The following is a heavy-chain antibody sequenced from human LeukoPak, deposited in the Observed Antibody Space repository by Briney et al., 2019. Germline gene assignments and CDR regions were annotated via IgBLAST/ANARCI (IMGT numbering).Heavy chain of an antibody. CDR3: ARDPVMYSSGWSRFDY. V-gene: IGHV3-30*04. J-gene: IGHJ4*02. CDR2: ISYDGSNK. D-gene: IGHD6-19*01. CDR1: GFTFSSYA. Sequence: GRSLRLSCAASGFTFSSYAMHWVRQAPGKGLEWVAVISYDGSNKYYADSVKGRFTISRDNSKNTLYLQMNSLRAEDTAVYYCARDPVMYSSGWSRFDYWGQGTLVTVSS.